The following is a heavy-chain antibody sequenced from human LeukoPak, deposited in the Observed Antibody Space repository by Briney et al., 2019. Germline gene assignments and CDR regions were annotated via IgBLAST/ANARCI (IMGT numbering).Heavy chain of an antibody. CDR2: IIPIFGTA. CDR3: AREVVVVVAAMRNGNWFDP. V-gene: IGHV1-69*05. J-gene: IGHJ5*02. Sequence: ASVKVSCKASGGTFSSYAIIWVRQAPGQGLEWMGGIIPIFGTANYAQKFQGRVTITTDESTSTAYMELSSLRSEDTAVYYCAREVVVVVAAMRNGNWFDPWGQGTLVTVSS. CDR1: GGTFSSYA. D-gene: IGHD2-15*01.